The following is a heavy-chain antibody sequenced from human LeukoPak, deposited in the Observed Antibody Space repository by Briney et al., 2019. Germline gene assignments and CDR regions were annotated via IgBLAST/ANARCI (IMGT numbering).Heavy chain of an antibody. J-gene: IGHJ4*02. CDR1: GYTFTNYD. V-gene: IGHV1-8*01. CDR2: MKPNSGNT. D-gene: IGHD6-19*01. Sequence: ASVKVSCKASGYTFTNYDINWVRQATGQGLEWMGYMKPNSGNTGYAQKFQGRVTMTRDTSISTAYMELSSLTSEDTAVYYCARVEGPAVAGRGGLDYWGQGTLVTVSS. CDR3: ARVEGPAVAGRGGLDY.